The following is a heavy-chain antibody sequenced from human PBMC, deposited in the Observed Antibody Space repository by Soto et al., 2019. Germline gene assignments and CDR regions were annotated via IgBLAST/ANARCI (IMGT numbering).Heavy chain of an antibody. D-gene: IGHD6-13*01. Sequence: QLQLQESGPGLVKPSETLSHTCTVSGGSISSSSYYWGSIRQPPGKGLEWIGSISNSGSTYYNPSLKSRVTISVDTSKNQFSLKLSAVTAADTAVYYCARPHGAHWQQLGYFDCWGQGTLVTVSS. CDR2: ISNSGST. V-gene: IGHV4-39*01. CDR1: GGSISSSSYY. CDR3: ARPHGAHWQQLGYFDC. J-gene: IGHJ4*02.